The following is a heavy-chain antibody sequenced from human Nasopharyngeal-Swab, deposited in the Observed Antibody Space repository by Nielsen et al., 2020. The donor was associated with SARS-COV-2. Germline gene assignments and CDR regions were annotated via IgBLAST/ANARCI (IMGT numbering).Heavy chain of an antibody. CDR1: GYIFTSNW. Sequence: GESLKISCKGSGYIFTSNWIGWVRQMPGKGLEWMGIIYPGDSDTRYSPSFQGQVTISADKSISTAYLQWSSLKASDTAMYYCARQAPLVTATGHDAFDIWGQGTMVTVSS. CDR2: IYPGDSDT. V-gene: IGHV5-51*01. D-gene: IGHD2-21*02. CDR3: ARQAPLVTATGHDAFDI. J-gene: IGHJ3*02.